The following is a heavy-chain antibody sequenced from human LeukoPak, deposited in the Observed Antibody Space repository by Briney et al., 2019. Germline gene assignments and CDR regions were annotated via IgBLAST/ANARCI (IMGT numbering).Heavy chain of an antibody. J-gene: IGHJ4*02. CDR3: ARPLSSGWYAIGY. V-gene: IGHV4-39*01. D-gene: IGHD6-19*01. Sequence: SETLSLTCTVSGGSISSSSDYWGWIRQPPGKGLGWIGRIYYSGSTYYNPSLKSRVPISVDTSKNPSPLKLSSVTAADTAVYYCARPLSSGWYAIGYWGQGTLVTVSS. CDR1: GGSISSSSDY. CDR2: IYYSGST.